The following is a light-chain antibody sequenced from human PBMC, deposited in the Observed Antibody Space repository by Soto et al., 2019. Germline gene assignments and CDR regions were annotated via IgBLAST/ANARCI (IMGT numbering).Light chain of an antibody. Sequence: QSALTQPPSASGSPGQSVTISCTGTSSDVGGYHYVSWYQQHPGKAPKLMIYEVSKRPSGVPDRFSGSKSGNTASLTVSGLQAEDEADYYCTSYAGDTSLGVLGGGTKLTV. CDR3: TSYAGDTSLGV. CDR2: EVS. CDR1: SSDVGGYHY. J-gene: IGLJ3*02. V-gene: IGLV2-8*01.